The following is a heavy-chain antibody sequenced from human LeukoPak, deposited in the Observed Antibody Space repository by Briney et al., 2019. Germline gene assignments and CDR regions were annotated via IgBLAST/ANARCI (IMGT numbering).Heavy chain of an antibody. CDR3: ARDWSSSSDSSYDRYYYVMDV. Sequence: ASVKVSCKASGYTFTSYYMHWVRQAPGQGLEWMGIINPSGGSTSYAQKFQGRVTMTRDTSTSTVYMELSSLRSEDTAVYYCARDWSSSSDSSYDRYYYVMDVWGQGTTVTVSS. V-gene: IGHV1-46*01. CDR1: GYTFTSYY. D-gene: IGHD6-6*01. J-gene: IGHJ6*02. CDR2: INPSGGST.